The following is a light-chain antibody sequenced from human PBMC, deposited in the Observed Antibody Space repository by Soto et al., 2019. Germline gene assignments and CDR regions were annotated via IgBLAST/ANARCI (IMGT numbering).Light chain of an antibody. J-gene: IGLJ2*01. Sequence: QAVVTQEPSLPWPQGGPAPPTCASTTGAVTGGHYPYWFQQKPGQAPRTLIYDATNRHPWTPARFSGSLLGGKAALTLSGAQPEDEADYYCILSYTGAVVFGGGTKLTVL. CDR2: DAT. CDR1: TGAVTGGHY. CDR3: ILSYTGAVV. V-gene: IGLV7-46*01.